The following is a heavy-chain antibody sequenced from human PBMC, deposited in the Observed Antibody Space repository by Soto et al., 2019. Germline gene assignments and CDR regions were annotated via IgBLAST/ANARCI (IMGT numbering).Heavy chain of an antibody. V-gene: IGHV4-31*03. Sequence: PSESLALTCTVSGGCISSGGHYWSWIRQHPGKGLEWIGYIYYSGGTYYNQSLKSRVTISVDRSKNQFSLKLSSVTAADTAVYYCARTPDIWGQGTMVTVSS. J-gene: IGHJ3*02. CDR2: IYYSGGT. CDR1: GGCISSGGHY. CDR3: ARTPDI.